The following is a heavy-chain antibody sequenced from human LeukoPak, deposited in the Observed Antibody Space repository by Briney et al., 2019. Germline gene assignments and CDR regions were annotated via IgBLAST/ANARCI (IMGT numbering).Heavy chain of an antibody. Sequence: GGSLRLSCAASGFTFGSSAMSWVRQVPGKGLEWVSTITTSDGNTYYADSVKGRFTVSRDNSKNTLFLQMNSLRAEDTAVYYCAKDGGLWVSAHWGDSWGRGTLVTVSS. CDR3: AKDGGLWVSAHWGDS. J-gene: IGHJ4*02. CDR2: ITTSDGNT. D-gene: IGHD7-27*01. CDR1: GFTFGSSA. V-gene: IGHV3-23*01.